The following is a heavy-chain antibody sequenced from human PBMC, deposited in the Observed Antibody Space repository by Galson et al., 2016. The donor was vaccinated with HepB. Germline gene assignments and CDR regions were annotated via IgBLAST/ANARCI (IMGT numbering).Heavy chain of an antibody. J-gene: IGHJ5*02. V-gene: IGHV3-23*01. CDR3: ARGTFGPGGHQS. CDR2: IHNDGGST. D-gene: IGHD1-7*01. CDR1: GFTLSSSA. Sequence: SLRLSCAASGFTLSSSAMSWVRQAPGKGLEWVSAIHNDGGSTYYADSVKGRFTLSRDNSKNTLYLQVNSLRAEDTAVYYCARGTFGPGGHQSWGQGTLVTVSS.